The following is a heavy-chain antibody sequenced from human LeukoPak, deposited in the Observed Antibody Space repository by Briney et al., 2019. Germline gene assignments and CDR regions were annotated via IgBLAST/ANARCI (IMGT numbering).Heavy chain of an antibody. J-gene: IGHJ1*01. Sequence: PGGSLRLSCAASGFTVSSNYMTWVRLAPGKGLEWVSVIYSGGRTFDADSVKGRFTISRDNVKNTVFLQMNSLRVEDTAVYYCATVSSSWLGYFQHWGQGTLVTVSS. CDR2: IYSGGRT. V-gene: IGHV3-66*01. CDR3: ATVSSSWLGYFQH. CDR1: GFTVSSNY. D-gene: IGHD6-13*01.